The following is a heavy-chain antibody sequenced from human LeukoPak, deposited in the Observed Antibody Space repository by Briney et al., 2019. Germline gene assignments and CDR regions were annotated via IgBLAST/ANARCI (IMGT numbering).Heavy chain of an antibody. CDR2: IKSKTDGGTI. Sequence: GGSLRLSCAASGFTFSNAWMNWVRQSPGKGLEWVGRIKSKTDGGTIDYGAPVKGRFTISRDDSKNTLYLQMNSLKTEDTAMYHCTTGVRDSSGYYNFDYWGQGTLVTVSS. CDR3: TTGVRDSSGYYNFDY. J-gene: IGHJ4*02. CDR1: GFTFSNAW. V-gene: IGHV3-15*01. D-gene: IGHD3-22*01.